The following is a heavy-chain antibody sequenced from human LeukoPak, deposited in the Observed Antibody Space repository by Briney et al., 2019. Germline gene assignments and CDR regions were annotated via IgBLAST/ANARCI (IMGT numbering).Heavy chain of an antibody. CDR2: ISYDGSNK. D-gene: IGHD5-12*01. Sequence: GRSLRLSCAASGFTFSSYGMHWVRQAPGKGLEWVAVISYDGSNKYYADSVKGRSTISRDNSKNTLYLQMNSLRAEDTAVYYCAKDRDSGYDPMYCWFDYWGQGTLVTVSS. V-gene: IGHV3-30*18. CDR1: GFTFSSYG. J-gene: IGHJ4*02. CDR3: AKDRDSGYDPMYCWFDY.